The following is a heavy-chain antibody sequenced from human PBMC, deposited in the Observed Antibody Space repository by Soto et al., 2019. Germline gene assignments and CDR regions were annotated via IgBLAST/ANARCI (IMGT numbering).Heavy chain of an antibody. D-gene: IGHD3-10*01. J-gene: IGHJ4*02. V-gene: IGHV4-31*03. Sequence: SETLSLTCTVSGGSINSGGSNWNWIRQRPGEGLVWIGYITYRGTTYSIPSLKSRVTMSVDTSKNQFSLKLSSVSAADTAVYYCARDSGESLRFFDYWGQGAPVTVSS. CDR2: ITYRGTT. CDR3: ARDSGESLRFFDY. CDR1: GGSINSGGSN.